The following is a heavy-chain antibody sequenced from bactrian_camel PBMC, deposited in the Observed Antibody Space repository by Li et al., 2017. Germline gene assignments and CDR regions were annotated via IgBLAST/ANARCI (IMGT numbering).Heavy chain of an antibody. Sequence: QLVESGGGSVQAGGSLRLSCVAIGYSYSSYCMGWVRQAAGKEREEIATIDPDGTRYADSVKGRFTLSEDVAAHTTYLQMNNLKSEDTGMYYCAADIAPKDGGVWYGDYTNWGQGTQVTVS. CDR2: IDPDGT. CDR1: GYSYSSYC. CDR3: AADIAPKDGGVWYGDYTN. J-gene: IGHJ4*01. D-gene: IGHD3*01. V-gene: IGHV3S1*01.